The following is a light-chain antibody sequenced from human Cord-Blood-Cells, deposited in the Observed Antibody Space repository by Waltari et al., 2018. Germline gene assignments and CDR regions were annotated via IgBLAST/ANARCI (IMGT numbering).Light chain of an antibody. Sequence: DIQMTQSPSYLSASVGDRVTITCRASQSISSYLNWYQQKPGKAPKLLIYAASSLQSGVPSSFSCNGAGTDFTRTISSLQPEDFATYYCQQSYSTPSITFCQGTRLEIK. V-gene: IGKV1-39*01. CDR1: QSISSY. CDR3: QQSYSTPSIT. CDR2: AAS. J-gene: IGKJ5*01.